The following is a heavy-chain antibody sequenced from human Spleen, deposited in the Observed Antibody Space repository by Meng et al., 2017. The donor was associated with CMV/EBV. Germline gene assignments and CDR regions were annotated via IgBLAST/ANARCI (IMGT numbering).Heavy chain of an antibody. D-gene: IGHD4-23*01. CDR3: ASPGGVYGGKGLYYGMDV. CDR2: INPNSGGT. Sequence: ASVKVSCKASGYTFTGHYMHWVRQAPGQGLEWMGWINPNSGGTNYAQKFQGRVTMTRDTSISTAYMELSRLRSDDTAVYYCASPGGVYGGKGLYYGMDVWGQGTTVTVSS. V-gene: IGHV1-2*02. J-gene: IGHJ6*02. CDR1: GYTFTGHY.